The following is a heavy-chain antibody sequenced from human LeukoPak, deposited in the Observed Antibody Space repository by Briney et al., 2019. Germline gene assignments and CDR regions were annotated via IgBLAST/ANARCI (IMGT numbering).Heavy chain of an antibody. CDR3: ARLTGYSSESWFDP. D-gene: IGHD3-9*01. J-gene: IGHJ5*02. CDR1: GYTFTSYG. CDR2: ISAYNGNT. Sequence: EASVKVSCKASGYTFTSYGISWVRQAPGQGLEWMGWISAYNGNTNYAQKLQGRVTMTTDTSTSTAYMELRSLRSDDTAVYYCARLTGYSSESWFDPWGQGTLVTVSS. V-gene: IGHV1-18*01.